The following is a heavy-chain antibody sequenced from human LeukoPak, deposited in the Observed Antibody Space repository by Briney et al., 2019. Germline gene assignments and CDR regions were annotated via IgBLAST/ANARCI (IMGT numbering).Heavy chain of an antibody. CDR2: IIPIFGTA. V-gene: IGHV1-69*13. D-gene: IGHD2-2*01. J-gene: IGHJ6*04. CDR1: GGTFSSYA. CDR3: ARGDRRDIVVDILTDHYGMDV. Sequence: SVKVSCKASGGTFSSYAISWVRQAPGQGLEWMGGIIPIFGTANYAQKFQGRVTITADESTSTAYMELSSLRSEDTAVYYCARGDRRDIVVDILTDHYGMDVWGKGTTGTVSS.